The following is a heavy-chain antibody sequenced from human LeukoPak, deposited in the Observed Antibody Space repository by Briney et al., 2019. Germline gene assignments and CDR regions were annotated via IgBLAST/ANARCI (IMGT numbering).Heavy chain of an antibody. CDR1: GGTFSSYA. CDR2: IIPIFGTA. D-gene: IGHD3-16*01. Sequence: SVKVSCKASGGTFSSYAISWVRQAPGQGLEWMGRIIPIFGTANYAQKFQGRVTITTDESTSTAYMELSSLRSEDTAVYYCARDTFLITMGYYYYYSMDVWGKGTTVTVSS. CDR3: ARDTFLITMGYYYYYSMDV. J-gene: IGHJ6*03. V-gene: IGHV1-69*05.